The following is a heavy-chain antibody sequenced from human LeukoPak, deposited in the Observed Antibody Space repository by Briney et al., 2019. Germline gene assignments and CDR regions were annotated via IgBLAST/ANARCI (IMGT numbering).Heavy chain of an antibody. Sequence: SETLSLTCAVYGGSFSGYYWSWIRQPPGKGLEWIGEINHSGSTNYNPSLKSRVTISVDTSKNQFSLKLSSVTAADTAVYYCARGRGYSGYDWGVNYYYMDVWGKGTTVTVSS. CDR1: GGSFSGYY. CDR2: INHSGST. V-gene: IGHV4-34*01. CDR3: ARGRGYSGYDWGVNYYYMDV. J-gene: IGHJ6*03. D-gene: IGHD5-12*01.